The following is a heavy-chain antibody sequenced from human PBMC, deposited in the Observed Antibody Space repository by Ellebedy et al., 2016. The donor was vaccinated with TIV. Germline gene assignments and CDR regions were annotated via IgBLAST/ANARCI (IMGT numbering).Heavy chain of an antibody. CDR1: GFVFRNSV. V-gene: IGHV3-23*01. CDR3: ATSHLGS. D-gene: IGHD7-27*01. CDR2: ITSSGGST. J-gene: IGHJ5*02. Sequence: GGSLRLSXAASGFVFRNSVLSWVRQTPGKGLEYVSVITSSGGSTYAASVKGRFTISRDNSKSTLYLQMNSLTAEDTAVYYCATSHLGSWGQGTMVTVSS.